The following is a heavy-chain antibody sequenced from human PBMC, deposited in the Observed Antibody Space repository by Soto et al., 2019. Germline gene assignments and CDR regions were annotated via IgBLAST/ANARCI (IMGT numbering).Heavy chain of an antibody. CDR3: ARRCGGSQFDY. J-gene: IGHJ4*02. V-gene: IGHV4-39*01. D-gene: IGHD2-21*01. CDR2: IYYSGST. Sequence: QLQLQESGPGLVKPSETLSLTCTVSGGSISSSSYYWGWIRQPPGKGLEWIGTIYYSGSTYYNPSLKSRVTISVDTSKNQFSLKLSSVTAADTAVYYCARRCGGSQFDYWGQGTLVTGSS. CDR1: GGSISSSSYY.